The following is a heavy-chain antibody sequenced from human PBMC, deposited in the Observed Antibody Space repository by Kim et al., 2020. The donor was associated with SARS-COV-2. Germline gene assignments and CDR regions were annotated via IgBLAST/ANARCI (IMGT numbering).Heavy chain of an antibody. D-gene: IGHD1-20*01. CDR3: ARGPIEEGIRATKGYFDL. CDR1: GFTFSSYD. V-gene: IGHV3-13*04. Sequence: GGSLRLSCAASGFTFSSYDMHWFRQGTEKGLEWVSSIGTKADTYYPDSVKDRFTISRENDKDSFYLQMNSLRAEDTAVYYCARGPIEEGIRATKGYFDLCGRGAVVSVSS. CDR2: IGTKADT. J-gene: IGHJ2*01.